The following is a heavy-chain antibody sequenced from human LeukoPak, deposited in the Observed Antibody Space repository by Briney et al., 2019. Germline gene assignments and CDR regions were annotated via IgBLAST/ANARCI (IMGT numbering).Heavy chain of an antibody. CDR1: GFTFSSYW. Sequence: PGGSLRLSCAASGFTFSSYWMSWVRQAPGKGLEWVANIKQDGSEKYYVDSVKGRFTISRDNAKNSLYLQMNSLRAEDTAVYYCARDLGYYGSGSIIPEGYWGQGTLVTVSS. D-gene: IGHD3-10*01. J-gene: IGHJ4*02. V-gene: IGHV3-7*01. CDR2: IKQDGSEK. CDR3: ARDLGYYGSGSIIPEGY.